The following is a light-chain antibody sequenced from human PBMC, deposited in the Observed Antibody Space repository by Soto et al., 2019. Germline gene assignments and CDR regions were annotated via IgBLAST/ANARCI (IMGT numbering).Light chain of an antibody. Sequence: DIQLTQSPSFLSASVGDRVTITCRASQGISSYLAWYQQKPGKAPNLLIFGASPLQSGVPSRFSGSGSGTDFTLTISSLQPEDFATYYYQQHNSYSIVTFGPGTKVDIK. V-gene: IGKV1-9*01. J-gene: IGKJ3*01. CDR1: QGISSY. CDR2: GAS. CDR3: QQHNSYSIVT.